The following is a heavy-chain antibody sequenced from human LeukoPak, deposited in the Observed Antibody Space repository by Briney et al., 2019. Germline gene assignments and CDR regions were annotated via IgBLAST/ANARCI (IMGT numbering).Heavy chain of an antibody. Sequence: GGSLRLSCAASGFTFSSYAMHWVRQAPGKGLEWVAVISYDGSNKYYADSVKGRFTISRDNSKNTVYLQMNDLRAEDTALYYCARGWGSKVYASAFDVWGQGTMVTVSS. CDR2: ISYDGSNK. J-gene: IGHJ3*01. V-gene: IGHV3-30-3*01. CDR3: ARGWGSKVYASAFDV. CDR1: GFTFSSYA. D-gene: IGHD2-8*01.